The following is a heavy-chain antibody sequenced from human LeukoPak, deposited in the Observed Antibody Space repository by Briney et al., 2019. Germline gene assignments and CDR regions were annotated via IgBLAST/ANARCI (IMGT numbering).Heavy chain of an antibody. J-gene: IGHJ2*01. D-gene: IGHD3-3*01. CDR3: ARDRSVRYFDR. CDR1: GFTFRNYG. CDR2: IWYDGSNK. V-gene: IGHV3-33*01. Sequence: QSGGSLRLSCAASGFTFRNYGMHWVRQAPGKGLEWVAVIWYDGSNKYYADSVKGRFTMSRDNSKNTLFLQMNSLRVDDTAVYYCARDRSVRYFDRWRRGTLVSVSS.